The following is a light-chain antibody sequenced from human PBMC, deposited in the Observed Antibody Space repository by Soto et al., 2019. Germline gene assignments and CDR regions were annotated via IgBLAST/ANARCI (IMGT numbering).Light chain of an antibody. V-gene: IGLV2-14*01. CDR2: EVS. J-gene: IGLJ2*01. Sequence: QSALTQPASVSGSPGQSITISCTGTSSDVGGYTYVSWYQQHPGEAPKLMIYEVSNRPSGVSHRFSGSKAGNTAALTISGLQAEDEADYYCISYTSSSTPLVFGGGTKLTVL. CDR3: ISYTSSSTPLV. CDR1: SSDVGGYTY.